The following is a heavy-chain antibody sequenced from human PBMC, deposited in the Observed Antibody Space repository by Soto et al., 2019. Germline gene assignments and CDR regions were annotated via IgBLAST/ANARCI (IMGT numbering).Heavy chain of an antibody. CDR2: INSDGSST. V-gene: IGHV3-74*01. J-gene: IGHJ6*02. Sequence: PGGSLRLSCAASGFTFGSYWMHWVRQAPGKGLVWVSRINSDGSSTSYADSVKDRFTISRDNAKNTLYLQMNSLRAEDTAVYYCARDLLYCSSTSCYKYYYYGMDVWGQGTTVTVSS. D-gene: IGHD2-2*02. CDR1: GFTFGSYW. CDR3: ARDLLYCSSTSCYKYYYYGMDV.